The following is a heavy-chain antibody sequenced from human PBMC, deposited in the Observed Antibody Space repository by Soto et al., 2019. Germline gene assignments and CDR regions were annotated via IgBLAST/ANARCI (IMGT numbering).Heavy chain of an antibody. J-gene: IGHJ6*02. CDR3: ARAYDSSGYWDYYYGMDV. CDR1: GGTFSSYA. CDR2: IIPIFGTA. V-gene: IGHV1-69*13. D-gene: IGHD3-22*01. Sequence: ASVKVSCKASGGTFSSYAISWVRQAPGQGLEWMGGIIPIFGTANYAQKFQGRVTITADESTSTAYMELSSLRSEDTAVYYCARAYDSSGYWDYYYGMDVWGQGTTVTVSS.